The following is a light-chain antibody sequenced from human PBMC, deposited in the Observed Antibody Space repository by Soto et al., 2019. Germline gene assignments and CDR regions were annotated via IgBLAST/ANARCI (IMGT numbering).Light chain of an antibody. CDR2: AAS. CDR1: QSISSY. Sequence: DIHLTQFPSSLSASVGDRVTITCRASQSISSYVNWCQSKPGTAPKLLIYAASSLQSGVTSRFSGSRSGTDFTITIRSLQPEDFATYYCQHSYKTPHTFDGGTTVDIK. J-gene: IGKJ4*01. CDR3: QHSYKTPHT. V-gene: IGKV1-39*01.